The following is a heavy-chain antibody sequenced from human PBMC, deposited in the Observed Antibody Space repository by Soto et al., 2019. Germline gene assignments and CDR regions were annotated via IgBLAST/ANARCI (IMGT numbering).Heavy chain of an antibody. D-gene: IGHD4-17*01. Sequence: EVQVLESGGGLVQPGGSLRPSFPPSGLTFSNYPMTWFPQAPGKGLEWVSTISGSGDNTDYVDSVKGRFTISRDNSKNTLYLQMNSLRAEDTAVYYCAKDPLTVTPYFDYWGQGTLVTVSS. CDR3: AKDPLTVTPYFDY. V-gene: IGHV3-23*01. CDR1: GLTFSNYP. J-gene: IGHJ4*02. CDR2: ISGSGDNT.